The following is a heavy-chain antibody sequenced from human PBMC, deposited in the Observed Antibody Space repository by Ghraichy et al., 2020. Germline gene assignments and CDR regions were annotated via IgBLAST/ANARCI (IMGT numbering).Heavy chain of an antibody. Sequence: SETLSLTCTVSGGSISSYYWSWIRQPAGKGLEWIGRIYTSGSTNYNPSLKSRVTMSVDTSKNQFSLKLSSVTAADTAVYYCARGLQYFDWLLGQTDAFDIWGQGTMVTVSS. V-gene: IGHV4-4*07. CDR1: GGSISSYY. CDR2: IYTSGST. CDR3: ARGLQYFDWLLGQTDAFDI. J-gene: IGHJ3*02. D-gene: IGHD3-9*01.